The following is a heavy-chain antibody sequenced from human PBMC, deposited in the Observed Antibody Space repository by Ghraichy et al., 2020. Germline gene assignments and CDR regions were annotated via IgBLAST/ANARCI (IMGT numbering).Heavy chain of an antibody. Sequence: SETLSLTCTVSGGSISSYYWSWIRQPAGKGLEWIGRIYTSWSTNFNPSLRSRVTMSVDMSKNQFSLKLSSVTAADTAVYYCARGPHGSGTYAWIDPWGQGTLVTVSS. CDR3: ARGPHGSGTYAWIDP. V-gene: IGHV4-4*07. D-gene: IGHD3-10*01. CDR2: IYTSWST. CDR1: GGSISSYY. J-gene: IGHJ5*02.